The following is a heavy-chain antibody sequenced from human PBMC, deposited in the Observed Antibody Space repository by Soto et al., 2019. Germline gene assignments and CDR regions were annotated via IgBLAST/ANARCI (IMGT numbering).Heavy chain of an antibody. J-gene: IGHJ6*02. CDR1: GGSISSYY. V-gene: IGHV4-59*08. Sequence: QVQLQESGPGLVKPSETLSLTCTVSGGSISSYYWSWIRQPPGKGLEWIGYIYYSGITNYNPSLKSRVTISVDTSKNQFSLKLSSVTAADTAVYYCARQAVYYYYGMDVWGQGTTVTVSS. CDR2: IYYSGIT. D-gene: IGHD4-17*01. CDR3: ARQAVYYYYGMDV.